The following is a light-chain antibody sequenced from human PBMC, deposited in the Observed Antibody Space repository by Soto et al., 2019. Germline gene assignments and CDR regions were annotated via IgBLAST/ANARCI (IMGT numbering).Light chain of an antibody. V-gene: IGKV3-20*01. CDR1: QSVSSGH. CDR2: GAS. J-gene: IGKJ1*01. CDR3: QQYGHSLWT. Sequence: DIVLTQSPGTLSLSPGERASLPCRASQSVSSGHLAWYQQKPGQAPRLLIYGASSRATGIPDRFSGSGSGTDFTLTISRLEPEDYAVYYCQQYGHSLWTFGQGTKVDIK.